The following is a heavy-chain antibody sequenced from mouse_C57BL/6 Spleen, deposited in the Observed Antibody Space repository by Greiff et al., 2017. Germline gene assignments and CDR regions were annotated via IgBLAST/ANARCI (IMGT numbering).Heavy chain of an antibody. D-gene: IGHD2-1*01. CDR1: GYAFSSYW. Sequence: QVQLKQSGAELVKPGASVKISCKASGYAFSSYWMNWVKQRPGKGLEWIGQIYPGDGDTNYNGKFKGKATLTADKSSSTAYMQLSSLTSEDSAVYFCARSFYYGNYVAMDYWGQGTSVTVSS. CDR2: IYPGDGDT. CDR3: ARSFYYGNYVAMDY. V-gene: IGHV1-80*01. J-gene: IGHJ4*01.